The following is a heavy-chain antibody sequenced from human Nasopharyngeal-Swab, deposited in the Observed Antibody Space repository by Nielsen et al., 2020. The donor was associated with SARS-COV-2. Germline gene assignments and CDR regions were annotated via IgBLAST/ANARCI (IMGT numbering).Heavy chain of an antibody. CDR3: ARGFVKPLYLPPVTTRKVVWFDP. V-gene: IGHV4-34*01. D-gene: IGHD4-17*01. Sequence: RQAPGKELEWIGEINHSGSTNYNPSLKSRVTISVDTSKNQFSLKLSSVTAADTAVYYCARGFVKPLYLPPVTTRKVVWFDPWGQGTLVTVSS. J-gene: IGHJ5*02. CDR2: INHSGST.